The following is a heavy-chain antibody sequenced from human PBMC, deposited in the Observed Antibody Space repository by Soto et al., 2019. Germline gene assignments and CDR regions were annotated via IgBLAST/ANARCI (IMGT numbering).Heavy chain of an antibody. D-gene: IGHD3-9*01. V-gene: IGHV4-39*01. CDR2: IYYSGST. CDR1: GGSISSSSYY. J-gene: IGHJ4*02. Sequence: SETLSLTCTVSGGSISSSSYYWGWIRQPPGKGLEWIGSIYYSGSTYYNPSLKSRGTISVDTSKNQFSLKLSSVTAADTAVYYCARLRRKYYDIFVGAAGSTLFQWGQGTLVTVSS. CDR3: ARLRRKYYDIFVGAAGSTLFQ.